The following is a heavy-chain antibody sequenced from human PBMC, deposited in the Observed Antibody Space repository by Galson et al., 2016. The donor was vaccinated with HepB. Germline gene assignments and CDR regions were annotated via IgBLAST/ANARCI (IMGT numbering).Heavy chain of an antibody. CDR3: ARNRDFCMDV. J-gene: IGHJ6*02. CDR1: GAPVNTQTW. Sequence: SETLSLTCAVSGAPVNTQTWWSWVRQPPGKGLEWIGEIYHHGGANYNTSLRGRVTLSVDKSRHQISLEVTSVTAADAAVYYCARNRDFCMDVWGQGTTVAVSS. V-gene: IGHV4-4*02. D-gene: IGHD5-24*01. CDR2: IYHHGGA.